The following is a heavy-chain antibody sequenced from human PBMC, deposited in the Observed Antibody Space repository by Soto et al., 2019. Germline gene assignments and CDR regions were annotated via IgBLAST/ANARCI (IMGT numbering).Heavy chain of an antibody. V-gene: IGHV3-23*01. Sequence: EVQLLESGGGFVQPGESLRRSCAASGLTFSIYAMTWVRQAPGKGLEYVSSISGSGGSTYYADSVKGRFTISRDNSKNTLYLQMNSLRAEDTAVYYCARSSYTDILTGYFAYWGQGTLVTVSS. J-gene: IGHJ4*02. CDR1: GLTFSIYA. CDR3: ARSSYTDILTGYFAY. D-gene: IGHD3-9*01. CDR2: ISGSGGST.